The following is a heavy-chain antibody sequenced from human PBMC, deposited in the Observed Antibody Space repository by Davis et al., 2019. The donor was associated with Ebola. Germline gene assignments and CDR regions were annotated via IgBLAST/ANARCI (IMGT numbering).Heavy chain of an antibody. D-gene: IGHD3-3*01. Sequence: MPSETLSLTCAVYGGSFSGYYWSWIRQPPGKGLEWIGEINHSGSTNYNPSLKSRVTISVDTSKNQFSLKLSSVTAADTAVYYCATRYYDFWSGYHYYYYGMDVWGQGTTVTVSS. V-gene: IGHV4-34*01. CDR3: ATRYYDFWSGYHYYYYGMDV. J-gene: IGHJ6*02. CDR1: GGSFSGYY. CDR2: INHSGST.